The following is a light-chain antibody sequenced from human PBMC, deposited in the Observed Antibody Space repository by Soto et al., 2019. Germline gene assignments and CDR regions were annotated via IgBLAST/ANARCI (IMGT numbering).Light chain of an antibody. V-gene: IGKV1-13*02. CDR3: PQYNSYGT. Sequence: ANQLTQSPSALSASVGDRVTITCRASQAISSALAWYQQKPGKAPKLLIYKASTLKSGVPSRFSGSGSGTDFTLPISRLPPDDFATYYCPQYNSYGTFGQGTKVDI. CDR2: KAS. CDR1: QAISSA. J-gene: IGKJ1*01.